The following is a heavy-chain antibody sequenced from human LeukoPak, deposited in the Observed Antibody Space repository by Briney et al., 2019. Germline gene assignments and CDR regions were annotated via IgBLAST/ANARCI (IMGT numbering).Heavy chain of an antibody. CDR2: ISSSSSYI. Sequence: GGSLRLPCAASGFTFSSYSMNWVRQAPGKGLEWVSSISSSSSYIYYADSVKGRFTISRDNAKNSLYLQMNSLRAEDTAVYYCARYYDFWSGYYPFDYWGQGTLVTVSS. J-gene: IGHJ4*02. V-gene: IGHV3-21*01. D-gene: IGHD3-3*01. CDR1: GFTFSSYS. CDR3: ARYYDFWSGYYPFDY.